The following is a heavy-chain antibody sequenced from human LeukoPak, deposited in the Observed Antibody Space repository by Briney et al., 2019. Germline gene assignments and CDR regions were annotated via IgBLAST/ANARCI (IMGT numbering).Heavy chain of an antibody. V-gene: IGHV1-46*01. CDR2: VNPSSGDT. Sequence: GASVKVSCKASGYTFTGYYIHWVRQAPGQGLEWMGIVNPSSGDTNYAQKFQGRVTMTRDTSTTTVYMELSSLSFEDTAVYYCARDRHCSGGICHSNWFDPWGQGTLVTVSS. D-gene: IGHD2-15*01. J-gene: IGHJ5*02. CDR1: GYTFTGYY. CDR3: ARDRHCSGGICHSNWFDP.